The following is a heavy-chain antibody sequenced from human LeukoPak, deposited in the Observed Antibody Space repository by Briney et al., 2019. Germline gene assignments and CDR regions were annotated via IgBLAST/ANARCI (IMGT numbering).Heavy chain of an antibody. D-gene: IGHD2-21*02. CDR3: ARGDPGAFDI. Sequence: GGSLRLSCAASGFTFSSYNLNWVRQAPGKGLEWVSYISSSSSTTYYADSVKGRFTISRDNAKNSLYLQMNSLRAEDTAVYYCARGDPGAFDIWGQGTMVTVSS. CDR2: ISSSSSTT. J-gene: IGHJ3*02. V-gene: IGHV3-48*04. CDR1: GFTFSSYN.